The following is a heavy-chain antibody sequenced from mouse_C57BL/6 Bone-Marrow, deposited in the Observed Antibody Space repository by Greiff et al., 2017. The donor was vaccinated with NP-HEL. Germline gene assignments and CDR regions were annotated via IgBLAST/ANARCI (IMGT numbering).Heavy chain of an antibody. V-gene: IGHV3-6*01. CDR2: ISYDGSN. D-gene: IGHD1-1*01. CDR1: GYSITSGYY. J-gene: IGHJ2*01. CDR3: ARDRGTTVVSGDY. Sequence: EVQLVESGPGLVKPSQSLSLTCSVTGYSITSGYYWNWIRQFPGNKLEWMGYISYDGSNNYNPSLKNRISITRDTSKNQFFLKLNSVTTEDTATYYCARDRGTTVVSGDYWGQGTTLTVSS.